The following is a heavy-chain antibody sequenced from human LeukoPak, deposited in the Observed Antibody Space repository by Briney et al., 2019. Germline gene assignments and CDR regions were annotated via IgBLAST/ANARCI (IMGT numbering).Heavy chain of an antibody. V-gene: IGHV4-59*01. CDR3: ARGIYSSDAFDI. CDR2: IYYSGST. Sequence: SETLPLTCTVSGGSISSYYWNWIRQPPGKGLEWIGYIYYSGSTNYNPSLKSRVTMSIGTSKNQFSLKLSSVTAADTAVYYCARGIYSSDAFDIWGQGTMVTVSS. CDR1: GGSISSYY. D-gene: IGHD6-13*01. J-gene: IGHJ3*02.